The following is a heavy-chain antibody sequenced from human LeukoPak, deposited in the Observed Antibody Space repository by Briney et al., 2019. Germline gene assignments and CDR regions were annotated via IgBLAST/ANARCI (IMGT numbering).Heavy chain of an antibody. V-gene: IGHV4-59*08. CDR1: GGSISSSY. Sequence: SEILSLTCTVSGGSISSSYWSWIRQPPGKGLEWIAYIYYSGSTNYNPSLKSRVIISVDTSKNQFSLRLSSVTASDTAVYYCARQGVGVVADLGYFDSWGQGNLVTVSS. CDR2: IYYSGST. CDR3: ARQGVGVVADLGYFDS. D-gene: IGHD3-22*01. J-gene: IGHJ4*02.